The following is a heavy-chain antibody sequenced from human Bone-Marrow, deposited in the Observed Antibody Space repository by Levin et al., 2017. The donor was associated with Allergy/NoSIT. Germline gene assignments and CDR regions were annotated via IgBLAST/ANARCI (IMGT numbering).Heavy chain of an antibody. V-gene: IGHV3-9*01. Sequence: GGSLRLSCAASGFTFDDYAMHWVRQAPGKGLEWVSGISWNSGSIGYADSVKGRFTISRDNAKNSLYLQMNSLRAEDTALYYCAKDISGQWLVIGYFQHWGQGTLVTVSS. J-gene: IGHJ1*01. CDR3: AKDISGQWLVIGYFQH. CDR1: GFTFDDYA. CDR2: ISWNSGSI. D-gene: IGHD6-19*01.